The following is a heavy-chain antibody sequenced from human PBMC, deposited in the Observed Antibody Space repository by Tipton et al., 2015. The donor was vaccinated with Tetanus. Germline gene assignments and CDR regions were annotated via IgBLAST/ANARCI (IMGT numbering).Heavy chain of an antibody. CDR3: ARGNGEGSGWYTY. J-gene: IGHJ4*02. Sequence: TLSLTCTVSGGSINRGDYYWTWIRQSPEKGLEWIGYIYYNGNIYYNPSLESRAIISGDTSKNQFSLKLTSVSAADTAVYYCARGNGEGSGWYTYWGQGTQVTVAS. V-gene: IGHV4-30-4*01. CDR2: IYYNGNI. CDR1: GGSINRGDYY. D-gene: IGHD6-19*01.